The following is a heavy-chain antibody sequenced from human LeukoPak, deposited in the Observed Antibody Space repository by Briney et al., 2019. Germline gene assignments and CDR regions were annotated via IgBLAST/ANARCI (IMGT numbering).Heavy chain of an antibody. CDR1: GGSFSGNY. Sequence: SETLSLTCAVYGGSFSGNYWSWIRQPPGKGLEWIGEINHSGSTNYNPSLKSRVTISVDTSKNQFSLKLSSVTAADTAVYYCARGESYSSGWYVGYYFDYWGQGTLVTVSS. CDR2: INHSGST. D-gene: IGHD6-19*01. V-gene: IGHV4-34*01. CDR3: ARGESYSSGWYVGYYFDY. J-gene: IGHJ4*02.